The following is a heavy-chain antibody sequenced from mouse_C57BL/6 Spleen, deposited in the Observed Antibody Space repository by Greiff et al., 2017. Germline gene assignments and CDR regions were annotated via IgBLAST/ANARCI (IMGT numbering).Heavy chain of an antibody. J-gene: IGHJ1*03. CDR2: ISSGSSTI. V-gene: IGHV5-17*01. CDR3: ARPVITTAKGYFDV. D-gene: IGHD1-1*01. CDR1: GFTFSDYG. Sequence: EVKLQESGGGLVKPGGSLKLSCAASGFTFSDYGMHWVRQAPEKGLEWVAYISSGSSTIYYADTVKGRFTISRDNAKNTLFLQMTSLRSEDTAMYYCARPVITTAKGYFDVWGTGTTVTVSS.